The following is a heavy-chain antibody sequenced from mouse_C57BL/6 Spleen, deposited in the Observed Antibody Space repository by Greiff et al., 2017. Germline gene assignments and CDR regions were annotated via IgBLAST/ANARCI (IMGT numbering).Heavy chain of an antibody. CDR3: ARERDYDYDGRYFDV. CDR1: GYTFTSYW. V-gene: IGHV1-55*01. J-gene: IGHJ1*03. CDR2: IYPGSGST. Sequence: VQLQQPGAELVKPGASVKMSCKASGYTFTSYWITWVKQRPGQGLEWIGDIYPGSGSTNYNEKFKSKATLTVDTSSSTAYMQLSSLTSEDSAVYYCARERDYDYDGRYFDVWGTGTTVTVSS. D-gene: IGHD2-4*01.